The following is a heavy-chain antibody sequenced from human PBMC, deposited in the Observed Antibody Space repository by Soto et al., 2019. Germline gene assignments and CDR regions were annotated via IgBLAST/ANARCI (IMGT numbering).Heavy chain of an antibody. V-gene: IGHV3-30-3*01. J-gene: IGHJ6*02. Sequence: QVQLVESGGGVVQPGRSLRLSCAASGFTFSSYAMHWVRQAPGKGLEWVAVISYDGSNKYYADSVTGRFTISRDNSKNTLYLQMNSLRAEDTAVYYCATSVPGLIAAAGKGGMDVWGQGTTVTVSS. D-gene: IGHD6-13*01. CDR3: ATSVPGLIAAAGKGGMDV. CDR1: GFTFSSYA. CDR2: ISYDGSNK.